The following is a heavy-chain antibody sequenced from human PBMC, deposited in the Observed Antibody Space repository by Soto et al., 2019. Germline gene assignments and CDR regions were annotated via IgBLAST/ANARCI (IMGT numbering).Heavy chain of an antibody. CDR3: ARSQGSSTSLEIYYYYYYGMDV. D-gene: IGHD2-2*01. CDR1: GGTFSSYA. J-gene: IGHJ6*02. Sequence: QVQLVQSGAEVKKPGSSVKVSCKASGGTFSSYAISWVRQAPGQGLEWMGGIIPISGTANYAQKFQGRVTITADESTSTAYMELSRLRSEDTAVYDCARSQGSSTSLEIYYYYYYGMDVWGQGTTVTVSS. V-gene: IGHV1-69*01. CDR2: IIPISGTA.